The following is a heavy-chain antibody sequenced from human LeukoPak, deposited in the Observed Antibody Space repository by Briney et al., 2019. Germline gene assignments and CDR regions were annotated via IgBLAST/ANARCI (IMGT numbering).Heavy chain of an antibody. CDR2: IYSGGST. CDR3: AKSGYDFLYYYYYYMDV. J-gene: IGHJ6*03. Sequence: GGSLRLSCAASGFTVSSNYMSWVRQAPGKGLEWVSVIYSGGSTYYADSVKGRFTISRDNSKNTLYLQMNSLRAEDTAVYYCAKSGYDFLYYYYYYMDVWGKGTTVTVSS. V-gene: IGHV3-53*01. CDR1: GFTVSSNY. D-gene: IGHD5-12*01.